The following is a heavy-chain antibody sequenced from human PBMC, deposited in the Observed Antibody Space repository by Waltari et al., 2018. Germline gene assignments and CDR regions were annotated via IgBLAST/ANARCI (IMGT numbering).Heavy chain of an antibody. Sequence: EVQLVQSGPEVKKSGASLRISCQVSGYSFISYWIAWVRQMPGKCLEYMGINWPDASDTRYSPSFQGQVIISVDKSIGTAYLQLNTLKASDTAMYYCARPRRGRDAFDVWGPGTMVTVS. CDR3: ARPRRGRDAFDV. J-gene: IGHJ3*01. CDR1: GYSFISYW. V-gene: IGHV5-51*03. CDR2: NWPDASDT. D-gene: IGHD3-10*01.